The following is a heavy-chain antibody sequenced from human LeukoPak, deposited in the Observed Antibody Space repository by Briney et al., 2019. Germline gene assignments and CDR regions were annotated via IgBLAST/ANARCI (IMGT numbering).Heavy chain of an antibody. D-gene: IGHD4-23*01. V-gene: IGHV4-59*08. J-gene: IGHJ4*02. Sequence: NASETLSLTCTVSAGSISSYYWSWVRQPPGRGLEWIGHIYYSWSTNYNPSLKSRVTISLDTSKYQSSLKLRSVTAADTAEYYCTRDFGNHGGDYGGQGTVVTVPS. CDR2: IYYSWST. CDR1: AGSISSYY. CDR3: TRDFGNHGGDY.